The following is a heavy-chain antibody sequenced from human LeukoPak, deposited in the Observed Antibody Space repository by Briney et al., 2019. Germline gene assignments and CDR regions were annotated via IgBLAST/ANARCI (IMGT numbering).Heavy chain of an antibody. CDR3: ARRGRTAMVH. J-gene: IGHJ4*02. D-gene: IGHD5-18*01. Sequence: PSETLSLTCSVSGGSISSSSYYWGWIRQPPGKGLEWIGSIYYSGSTYYNPSLKSRVTISVDTPKNQFSLKLSSVTAADTAVYYCARRGRTAMVHWGQGTLVTVSS. CDR1: GGSISSSSYY. CDR2: IYYSGST. V-gene: IGHV4-39*07.